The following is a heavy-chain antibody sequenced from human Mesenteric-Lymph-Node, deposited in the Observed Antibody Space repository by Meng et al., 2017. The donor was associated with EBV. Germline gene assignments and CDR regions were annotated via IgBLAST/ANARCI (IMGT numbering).Heavy chain of an antibody. Sequence: AQLVKLGGAVRNPCAAVECTCNSSGYTFTNHGITVVRKCTGQGHEWMGGTNAYQDDANCAKTPQGRIIMTTDTTTSKAYMDHRTLISGDTAANYCARVYVCIISGDYWGQGTLVTVSS. V-gene: IGHV1-18*01. J-gene: IGHJ4*02. CDR3: ARVYVCIISGDY. CDR2: TNAYQDDA. CDR1: GYTFTNHG. D-gene: IGHD3-10*01.